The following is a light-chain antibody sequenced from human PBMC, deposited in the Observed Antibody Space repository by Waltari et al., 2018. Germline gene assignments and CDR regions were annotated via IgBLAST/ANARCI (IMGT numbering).Light chain of an antibody. CDR1: SSDVGGYDY. J-gene: IGLJ1*01. Sequence: QSALTQPASVSGSPGQSITIFCTGTSSDVGGYDYVSWYQQHPGKAPKLMIYDVRTRPSGVSNRFSGSKSGNTASLTISGLQAEDEADYYCGSYTSSSTLVFGTGTKVTAL. V-gene: IGLV2-14*03. CDR3: GSYTSSSTLV. CDR2: DVR.